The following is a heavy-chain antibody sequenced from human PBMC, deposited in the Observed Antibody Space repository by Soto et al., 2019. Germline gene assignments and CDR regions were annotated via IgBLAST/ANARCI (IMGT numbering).Heavy chain of an antibody. CDR1: GYTFTSYY. V-gene: IGHV1-46*01. D-gene: IGHD5-12*01. J-gene: IGHJ5*02. Sequence: GASVKVSCKASGYTFTSYYMHWVRQAPGQGLEWMGIINPSGGSTSYAQKFQGRVTMTRDTSTSTVYMELSSLRSEDTAVYYCARDRIVATMVLASSETMVWFDPWGQGTLVTVS. CDR3: ARDRIVATMVLASSETMVWFDP. CDR2: INPSGGST.